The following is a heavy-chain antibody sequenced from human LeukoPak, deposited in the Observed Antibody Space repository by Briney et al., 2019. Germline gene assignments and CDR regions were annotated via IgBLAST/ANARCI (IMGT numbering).Heavy chain of an antibody. CDR1: GGSISSSSYY. CDR2: IYHSGST. J-gene: IGHJ3*02. Sequence: PSETLSLTCTVSGGSISSSSYYWGWIRQPPGKGLEWIGSIYHSGSTYYNLSLKSRVTISVDTSKNQFSLKLSSVTAADTAVYYCARASIAAAVPFDAFDIWGQGTMVTVSS. D-gene: IGHD6-13*01. V-gene: IGHV4-39*07. CDR3: ARASIAAAVPFDAFDI.